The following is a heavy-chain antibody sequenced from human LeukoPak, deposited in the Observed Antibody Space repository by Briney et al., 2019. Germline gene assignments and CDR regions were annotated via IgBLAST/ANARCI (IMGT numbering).Heavy chain of an antibody. CDR1: GYSFTTYW. J-gene: IGHJ3*02. D-gene: IGHD4-23*01. CDR3: ARLLLELWWDTVATHGAFDI. V-gene: IGHV5-51*01. Sequence: GESLKISCKASGYSFTTYWIGWVRQMPGKGLEWIGIIYSADSTAHYSPSFQGQVTISVDKSINTAYLQWSRLKASDTAMYYCARLLLELWWDTVATHGAFDIWGQGTMVTVSS. CDR2: IYSADSTA.